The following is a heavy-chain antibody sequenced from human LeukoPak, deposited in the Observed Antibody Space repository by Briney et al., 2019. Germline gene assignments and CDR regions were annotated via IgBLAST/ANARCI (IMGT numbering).Heavy chain of an antibody. CDR2: ISSSSSYI. Sequence: ETLSLTCTVSGGSISSYYWSWIRQPPGKGLEWVSSISSSSSYIYYADSVKGRFTISRDNAKNSLYLQMNSLRAEDTAVYYCARVEVGSWYEGQGYWGQGTLVTVSS. CDR1: GGSISSYY. J-gene: IGHJ4*02. D-gene: IGHD6-13*01. CDR3: ARVEVGSWYEGQGY. V-gene: IGHV3-21*01.